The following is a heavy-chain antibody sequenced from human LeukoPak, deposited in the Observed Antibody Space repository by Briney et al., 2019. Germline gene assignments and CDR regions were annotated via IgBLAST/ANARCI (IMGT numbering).Heavy chain of an antibody. CDR2: INPNSGGT. CDR3: ARVRNRWIQLWLFNY. D-gene: IGHD5-18*01. V-gene: IGHV1-2*06. Sequence: ASVKVSCKASGYTFTGYYMHWVRQAPGRGLEWMGRINPNSGGTNYAQKFQGRVTMTRDTSISTAYMELSRLRSDDTAVYYCARVRNRWIQLWLFNYWGQGTLVTVSS. CDR1: GYTFTGYY. J-gene: IGHJ4*02.